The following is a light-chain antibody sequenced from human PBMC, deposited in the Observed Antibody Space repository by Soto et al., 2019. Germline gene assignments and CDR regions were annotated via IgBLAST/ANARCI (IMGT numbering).Light chain of an antibody. Sequence: QSVLTQPASVSGSLGQSITISCTGTRTDIGGYNYVSWYQQYSGKAPKLVICEVTSRPSGISDRFSGSKSGNTASLTISGLQAEDEADYFCTSYTNSKAYILFGGGTKLTVL. V-gene: IGLV2-14*01. CDR3: TSYTNSKAYIL. J-gene: IGLJ2*01. CDR2: EVT. CDR1: RTDIGGYNY.